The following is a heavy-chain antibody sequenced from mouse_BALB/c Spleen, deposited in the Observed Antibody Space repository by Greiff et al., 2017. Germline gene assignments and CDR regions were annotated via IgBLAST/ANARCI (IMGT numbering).Heavy chain of an antibody. D-gene: IGHD2-10*01. CDR1: GYTFTSYW. V-gene: IGHV1-7*01. CDR3: ARRGLLGDYAMDY. Sequence: QVQLQQSGAELAKPGASVKMSCKASGYTFTSYWMHWVKQRPGQGLEWIGYINPSTGYTEYNQKFKDKATLTADKSSSTAYMQLSSLTSEDSAVYYCARRGLLGDYAMDYWGQGTSVTVSS. CDR2: INPSTGYT. J-gene: IGHJ4*01.